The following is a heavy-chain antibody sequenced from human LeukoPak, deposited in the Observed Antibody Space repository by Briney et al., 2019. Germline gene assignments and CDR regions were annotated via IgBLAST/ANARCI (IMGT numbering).Heavy chain of an antibody. D-gene: IGHD2-2*03. V-gene: IGHV3-48*03. CDR1: GFTFSSYE. CDR2: ISSSGSTM. J-gene: IGHJ4*02. CDR3: VRGVGWILDY. Sequence: GGSLRLSCAASGFTFSSYEMNWVRQAPGKGLEWVSYISSSGSTMYYADSVKGRFTISRDNAKNSLYLQMNSLRDEDTAVYYCVRGVGWILDYWGQGILVTVAS.